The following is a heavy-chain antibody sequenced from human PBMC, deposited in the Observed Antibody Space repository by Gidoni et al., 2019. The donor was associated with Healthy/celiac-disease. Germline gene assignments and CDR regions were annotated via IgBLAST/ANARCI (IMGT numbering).Heavy chain of an antibody. Sequence: QVQLVQSGAEVKKPGSSVKVSCKASGGTFSSYAISWVRQAPGQGLEWMGGIIPIFGTANYAQKFQGRVTITADESSSTAYMELSSLRSEDTAVYYCARRELSNAWELLRGFDYWGQGTLVTVSS. CDR3: ARRELSNAWELLRGFDY. CDR2: IIPIFGTA. CDR1: GGTFSSYA. V-gene: IGHV1-69*01. D-gene: IGHD1-26*01. J-gene: IGHJ4*02.